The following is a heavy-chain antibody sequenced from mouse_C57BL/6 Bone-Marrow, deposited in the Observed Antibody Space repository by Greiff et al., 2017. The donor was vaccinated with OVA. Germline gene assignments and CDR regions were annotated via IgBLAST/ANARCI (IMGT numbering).Heavy chain of an antibody. J-gene: IGHJ3*01. CDR2: IDPENGDT. Sequence: EVQGVESGAELVRPGASVKLSCTASGFNIKDDYMHWVKQRPEQGLEWIGWIDPENGDTEYASKFQGKATITADTSSNTAYLQLSSLTSEDTAVYYCTTWGYYGSSSWFAYWGQGTLVTVSA. CDR3: TTWGYYGSSSWFAY. CDR1: GFNIKDDY. V-gene: IGHV14-4*01. D-gene: IGHD1-1*01.